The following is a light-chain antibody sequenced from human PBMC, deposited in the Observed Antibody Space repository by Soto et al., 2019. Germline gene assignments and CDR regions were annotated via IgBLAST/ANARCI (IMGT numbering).Light chain of an antibody. CDR2: WAS. CDR3: QQYYTTPIT. Sequence: DIVMTQSPDSLTVSLGERATINCKSSQSVLHSSNNKNYLAWYQQKPGQPPKLLICWASTRESGVPDRFSGSGSGTDFTLTISSLQAEDVAVYYCQQYYTTPITFGPGTRLEIK. CDR1: QSVLHSSNNKNY. V-gene: IGKV4-1*01. J-gene: IGKJ5*01.